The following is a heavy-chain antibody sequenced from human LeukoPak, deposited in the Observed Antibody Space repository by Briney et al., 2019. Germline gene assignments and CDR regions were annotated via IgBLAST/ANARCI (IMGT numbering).Heavy chain of an antibody. Sequence: PSETLSLTCTVSGGSISNYYWSWIRQSPGKGLEWIGYIYYTGNTNYNPSLESRVIISVDTSKNQFSLKLSSVTAADTAVYYCARERVDTAIVVYYYYYMDVWGKGTTVTVSS. CDR3: ARERVDTAIVVYYYYYMDV. V-gene: IGHV4-59*01. D-gene: IGHD5-18*01. CDR2: IYYTGNT. J-gene: IGHJ6*03. CDR1: GGSISNYY.